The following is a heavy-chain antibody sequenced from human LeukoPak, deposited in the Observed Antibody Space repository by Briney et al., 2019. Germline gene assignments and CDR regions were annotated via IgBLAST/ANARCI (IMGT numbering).Heavy chain of an antibody. CDR3: ARGVRSNWLRNYYGMDV. CDR2: IYNGGST. V-gene: IGHV3-53*01. CDR1: GFTVSSNY. Sequence: GGSLRLSCAASGFTVSSNYMSWVRQAPGKGLEWVSVIYNGGSTYYADSVKGRFTISRDNSKNTLYLQMNSLRAEDTAVYYCARGVRSNWLRNYYGMDVWGQGTTVTVSS. D-gene: IGHD3-9*01. J-gene: IGHJ6*02.